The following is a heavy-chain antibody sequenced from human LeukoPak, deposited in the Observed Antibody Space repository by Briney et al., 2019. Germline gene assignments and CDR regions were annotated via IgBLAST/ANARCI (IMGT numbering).Heavy chain of an antibody. CDR1: GGSISNGDYY. D-gene: IGHD6-13*01. CDR2: IYYGGSV. J-gene: IGHJ4*02. CDR3: AREPGSSSWFDY. V-gene: IGHV4-30-4*08. Sequence: KPSQTLSLTCNVSGGSISNGDYYWSWIRQPPGKGLEWIGYIYYGGSVYYNPSLKSRVTISVDTSKNQFSLNLTSMTAADTAVYYCAREPGSSSWFDYWGQGTLVTVSS.